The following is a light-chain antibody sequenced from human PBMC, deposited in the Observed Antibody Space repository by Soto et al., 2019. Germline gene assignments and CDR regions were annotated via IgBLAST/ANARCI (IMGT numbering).Light chain of an antibody. CDR2: AAS. J-gene: IGKJ1*01. V-gene: IGKV1-27*01. CDR1: QGIANY. CDR3: QRYSSAPWT. Sequence: DIQMTQSPSSLSASVGDRVTISCRARQGIANYLAWYQPKPGKVPELLVYAASTLHSGVTSRFSGRGSGTDVTLTISSLPPEDVASLYCQRYSSAPWTFGQGTKVAIK.